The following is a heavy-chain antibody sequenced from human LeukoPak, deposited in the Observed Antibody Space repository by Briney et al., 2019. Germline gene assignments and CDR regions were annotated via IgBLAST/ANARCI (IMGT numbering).Heavy chain of an antibody. V-gene: IGHV4-30-2*01. Sequence: SQNLSCNCAVSGGSISSGGYSWSWIRQPPGKGLEWIGYIYHSGSTYYNPSLKSRVTISVDRSKNQFSLKRSSVTAADTAVYYCARGGSSGWYRPDYFDYWGQGTLVTVSS. J-gene: IGHJ4*02. CDR1: GGSISSGGYS. CDR2: IYHSGST. CDR3: ARGGSSGWYRPDYFDY. D-gene: IGHD6-19*01.